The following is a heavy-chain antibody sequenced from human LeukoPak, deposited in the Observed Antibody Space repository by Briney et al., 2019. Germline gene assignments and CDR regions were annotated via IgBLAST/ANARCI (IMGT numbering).Heavy chain of an antibody. J-gene: IGHJ6*04. Sequence: PGGSLRLSCAVSGFTFSSYWMSWVRQAPGKGLEWVAIIKQDGSEEYYVDSVKGRFTISRDNAKNSLYLQMNSLRAEDTAVYYCAELGITMIGGVWGKGTTVTISS. CDR1: GFTFSSYW. CDR3: AELGITMIGGV. CDR2: IKQDGSEE. V-gene: IGHV3-7*01. D-gene: IGHD3-10*02.